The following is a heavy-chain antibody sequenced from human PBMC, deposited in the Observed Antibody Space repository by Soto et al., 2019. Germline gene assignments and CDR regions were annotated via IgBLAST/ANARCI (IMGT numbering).Heavy chain of an antibody. CDR2: IYYSGST. V-gene: IGHV4-31*03. J-gene: IGHJ4*02. CDR1: GGSISSGGYY. Sequence: PSETLSLTCTVSGGSISSGGYYWSWIRQHPGKGLEWIGYIYYSGSTYYNPSLKSRVTISVDTSKNQFSLKLSSVTAADTAVYYCARDRGYSGYEKDYWGQGTLVTVSS. D-gene: IGHD5-12*01. CDR3: ARDRGYSGYEKDY.